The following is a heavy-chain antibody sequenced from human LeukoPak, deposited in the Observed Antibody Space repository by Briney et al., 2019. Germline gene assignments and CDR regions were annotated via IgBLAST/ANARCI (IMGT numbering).Heavy chain of an antibody. Sequence: GGSLRLSCAASGFTVSSNYMSWVRQAPGKGLEWVSVIYSGGSTYYADSVKGRVTISRDNSKNTLYLQMNSLRAEDTAVYYCARVDSSGYYYFDYWGQGTLVTVSS. D-gene: IGHD3-22*01. J-gene: IGHJ4*02. V-gene: IGHV3-66*01. CDR2: IYSGGST. CDR3: ARVDSSGYYYFDY. CDR1: GFTVSSNY.